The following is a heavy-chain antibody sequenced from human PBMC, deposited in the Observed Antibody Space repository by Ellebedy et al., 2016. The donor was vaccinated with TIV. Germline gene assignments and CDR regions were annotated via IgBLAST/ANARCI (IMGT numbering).Heavy chain of an antibody. CDR3: ARGTRIAVAAY. CDR1: GGTFSSYA. J-gene: IGHJ4*02. CDR2: IIPILGIA. D-gene: IGHD6-19*01. V-gene: IGHV1-69*04. Sequence: AASVKVSCKASGGTFSSYAISWVRQAPGQGLEWMGRIIPILGIANYAQKFQGRVTITAVKSTSTAYMELSSLRSEDTAVYYCARGTRIAVAAYWGQGTLVTVSS.